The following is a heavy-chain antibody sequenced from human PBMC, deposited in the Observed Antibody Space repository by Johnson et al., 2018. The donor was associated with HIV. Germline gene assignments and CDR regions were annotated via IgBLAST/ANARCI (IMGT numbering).Heavy chain of an antibody. CDR3: ARASSIAARGADAFDI. CDR2: IKEDGSDK. CDR1: GFTVNGNY. Sequence: VQLVESGGGLVQPGGSLRLSCAVSGFTVNGNYMSWVRQAPGKGLEWVANIKEDGSDKYYVDSVKGRFTISRDNVQNSLYLQMNSLRAEDTAVYYCARASSIAARGADAFDIWGQGTMVTVSS. V-gene: IGHV3-7*01. J-gene: IGHJ3*02. D-gene: IGHD6-6*01.